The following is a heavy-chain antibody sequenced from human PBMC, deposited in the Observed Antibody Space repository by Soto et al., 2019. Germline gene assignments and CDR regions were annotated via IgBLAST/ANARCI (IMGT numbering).Heavy chain of an antibody. CDR3: ARDANQYVAGCSWGWFAP. V-gene: IGHV3-33*01. CDR1: GFSFRTYG. J-gene: IGHJ5*02. Sequence: QVQLVESGGGVVQPGRSLRLACAASGFSFRTYGMHWVRQSPGKGLEWVAIIWLDGSSKYYADSVKGRFTISRDDSKNTRDLQTNNLRVEDTSVYYWARDANQYVAGCSWGWFAPWGQGTLVTVSS. D-gene: IGHD6-19*01. CDR2: IWLDGSSK.